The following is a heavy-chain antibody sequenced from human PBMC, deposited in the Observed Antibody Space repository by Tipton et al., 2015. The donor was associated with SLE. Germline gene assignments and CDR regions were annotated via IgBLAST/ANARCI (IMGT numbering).Heavy chain of an antibody. CDR2: LNPVDSDT. D-gene: IGHD6-13*01. V-gene: IGHV5-51*03. CDR1: GYSFTSYW. Sequence: QLVQSGAEVKKPGESLKISCKGSGYSFTSYWIGWVRQMPGKGLEWMGILNPVDSDTRYSPSFRGQVTISADKSISTTYLQWNNLKASDTAMYYCARWDYTSSWYSGYFDYWGQGTLVTVSS. CDR3: ARWDYTSSWYSGYFDY. J-gene: IGHJ4*02.